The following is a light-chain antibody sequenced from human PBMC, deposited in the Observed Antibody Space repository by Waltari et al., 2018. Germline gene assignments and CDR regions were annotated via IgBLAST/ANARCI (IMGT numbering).Light chain of an antibody. V-gene: IGKV3-15*01. CDR3: QQYNNWPLT. CDR1: QSVRSN. J-gene: IGKJ4*01. CDR2: AAS. Sequence: EIVMTQFPATLSVSPGERATLSCRASQSVRSNLAWYQQKPGQAPRLLIYAASTRATGIPASCSGSGAGTEFTLTISSLQSEDFAVYYCQQYNNWPLTFGGGTKVEIK.